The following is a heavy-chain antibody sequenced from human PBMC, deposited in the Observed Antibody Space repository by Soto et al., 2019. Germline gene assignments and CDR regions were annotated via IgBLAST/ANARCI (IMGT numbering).Heavy chain of an antibody. J-gene: IGHJ3*02. CDR1: GFTFGNYA. CDR3: AKKGLGSLATYCSTGDCHYAFDI. D-gene: IGHD2-15*01. CDR2: ISGGGDGT. Sequence: EVQLLESGGDLVQPGGSQRLSCAASGFTFGNYAMIWVRQAPGKELEWVSTISGGGDGTYYADSVRGRFTISRENSRNTVYLQMNSLRAEDTAVYYCAKKGLGSLATYCSTGDCHYAFDIWGQGTMVNVSS. V-gene: IGHV3-23*01.